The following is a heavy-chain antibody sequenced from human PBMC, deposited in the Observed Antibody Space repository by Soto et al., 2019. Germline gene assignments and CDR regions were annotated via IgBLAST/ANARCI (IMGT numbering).Heavy chain of an antibody. D-gene: IGHD4-4*01. CDR3: AKEGPMPTLTASYFDP. CDR1: GFTFSSCS. CDR2: VSGSGGGT. J-gene: IGHJ5*02. V-gene: IGHV3-23*01. Sequence: GGSLRLSCAASGFTFSSCSMSWVRQAPGKGLEWVSAVSGSGGGTFYADSVQGRFTSSRDNCKDTLYPQMPSLRAEHTAVYYCAKEGPMPTLTASYFDPWGQGTLVTVSS.